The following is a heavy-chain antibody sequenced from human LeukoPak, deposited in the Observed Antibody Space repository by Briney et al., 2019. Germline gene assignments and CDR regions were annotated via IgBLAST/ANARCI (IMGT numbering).Heavy chain of an antibody. CDR3: TRLEEGTAMPYY. CDR2: IRSKANSYAT. Sequence: PGGSLRLSCAASGFTFSGSAMHWVRQASGKGLEWVGRIRSKANSYATAHAASVKGRFTISRDDSKNTAYLQMNSLKTEDTAVYYCTRLEEGTAMPYYWGQGTLVTVSS. D-gene: IGHD5-18*01. CDR1: GFTFSGSA. V-gene: IGHV3-73*01. J-gene: IGHJ4*02.